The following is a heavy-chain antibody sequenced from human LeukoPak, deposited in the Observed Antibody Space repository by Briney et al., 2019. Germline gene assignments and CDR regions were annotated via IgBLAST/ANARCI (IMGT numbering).Heavy chain of an antibody. V-gene: IGHV4-59*01. CDR3: ARGDGYNFYY. Sequence: PSETLSLTCTVSGGSISSYYWSWIRQPPGKGLEWIGYIYYSGSTNYNPSLKSRVTISVDTSKNQFSLNLSSVTAADTAVYYWARGDGYNFYYWGQGTLVTVSS. CDR1: GGSISSYY. J-gene: IGHJ4*02. CDR2: IYYSGST. D-gene: IGHD5-24*01.